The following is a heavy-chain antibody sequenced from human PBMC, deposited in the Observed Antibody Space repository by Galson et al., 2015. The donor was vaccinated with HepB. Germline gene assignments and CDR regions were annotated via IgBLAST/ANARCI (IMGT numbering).Heavy chain of an antibody. CDR1: GFTFRSYN. J-gene: IGHJ4*02. Sequence: SLRLSCAASGFTFRSYNMNWVRQAPGKGLEWVSYISFSSNTIHYADSVKGRFTISRDNAKNSLYLQMNSLRDDDTAVYYCARSRTGTTTLLAYWGQGTLVTVSS. CDR3: ARSRTGTTTLLAY. CDR2: ISFSSNTI. D-gene: IGHD1-7*01. V-gene: IGHV3-48*02.